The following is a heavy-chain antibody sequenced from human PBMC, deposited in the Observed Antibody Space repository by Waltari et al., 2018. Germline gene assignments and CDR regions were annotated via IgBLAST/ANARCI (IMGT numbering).Heavy chain of an antibody. V-gene: IGHV3-30*02. CDR3: ARDLRDHYFDS. J-gene: IGHJ4*02. CDR1: GFSFNSYG. CDR2: VRFDGIEE. Sequence: QVQLVESGGGVVQPEGSLRLSCAASGFSFNSYGMHWVRQATGRGLEWVAIVRFDGIEEYDSDSVQGRFTISRDTSKNTLYLPMNSLRPEDTAIYYCARDLRDHYFDSWGQGTLVTVSS. D-gene: IGHD2-21*01.